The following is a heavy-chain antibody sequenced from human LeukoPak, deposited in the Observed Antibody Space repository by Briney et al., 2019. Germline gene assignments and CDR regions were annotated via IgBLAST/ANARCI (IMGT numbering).Heavy chain of an antibody. CDR3: ARDPAYCGGDCYPGWFDP. J-gene: IGHJ5*02. CDR1: GGTFSSYA. CDR2: IIPIFGTA. Sequence: ASVKVSCKASGGTFSSYAISWVRQAPGQGLEWMGGIIPIFGTANYAQKFQGRVTITADESTSTAYMELSSLRSEDTAVYYCARDPAYCGGDCYPGWFDPWGQGTLVTVSS. D-gene: IGHD2-21*02. V-gene: IGHV1-69*13.